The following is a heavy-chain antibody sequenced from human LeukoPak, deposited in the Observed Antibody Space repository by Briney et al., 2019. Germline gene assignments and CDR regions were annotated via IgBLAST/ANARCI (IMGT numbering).Heavy chain of an antibody. Sequence: KASETLSLTCTVSGGSISSYYGSWIRQPPGKGLEWIGYIYYSGSTNYNPSLKSRVTISVDTSKNQFSLKLSSVTAADTAVYYCARDQIVGAPGAFDIWGQGTMVTVSS. CDR2: IYYSGST. J-gene: IGHJ3*02. CDR3: ARDQIVGAPGAFDI. V-gene: IGHV4-59*01. D-gene: IGHD1-26*01. CDR1: GGSISSYY.